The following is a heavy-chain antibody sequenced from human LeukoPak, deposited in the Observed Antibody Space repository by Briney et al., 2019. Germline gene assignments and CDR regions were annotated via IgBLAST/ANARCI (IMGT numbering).Heavy chain of an antibody. CDR3: ARREYSSGWYRNYYYYGMDV. CDR2: ISYDGSNK. V-gene: IGHV3-30*03. D-gene: IGHD6-19*01. J-gene: IGHJ6*02. Sequence: GGSLRLSCAASGFTFSSYGMHWVRQAPGKGLEWVAVISYDGSNKYYADSVKGRFTISRDNSKNTLYLQMNSLRAEDTAVYYCARREYSSGWYRNYYYYGMDVWGQGTTVTVSS. CDR1: GFTFSSYG.